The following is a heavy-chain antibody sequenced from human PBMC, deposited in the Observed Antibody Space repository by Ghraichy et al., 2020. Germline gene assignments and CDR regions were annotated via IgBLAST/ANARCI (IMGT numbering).Heavy chain of an antibody. CDR3: TTDPPVAGGDYYGFFDY. CDR2: IKSKTDGGTT. V-gene: IGHV3-15*01. CDR1: GFTFSNAW. Sequence: GGSLRLSCAASGFTFSNAWMRWVRQAPGKGLEWVGHIKSKTDGGTTDYAAPVKGRFTISRDDSKNTLYLQMNSLKTDDTAVYYCTTDPPVAGGDYYGFFDYWGQGTLVTVSS. D-gene: IGHD2-21*01. J-gene: IGHJ4*02.